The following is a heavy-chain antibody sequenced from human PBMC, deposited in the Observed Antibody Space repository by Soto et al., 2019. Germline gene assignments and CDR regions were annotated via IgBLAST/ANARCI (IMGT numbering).Heavy chain of an antibody. CDR1: GYTFTSYY. J-gene: IGHJ4*02. CDR2: INPSGGST. D-gene: IGHD6-13*01. V-gene: IGHV1-46*01. Sequence: GASVKVSCKASGYTFTSYYMHWVRQAPGQGLEWMGIINPSGGSTSYAQKFQGRVTITRDTSTSTVYMELSSLRFEDRAVYYCARGGSSWSVGYWGQGTQVTVSS. CDR3: ARGGSSWSVGY.